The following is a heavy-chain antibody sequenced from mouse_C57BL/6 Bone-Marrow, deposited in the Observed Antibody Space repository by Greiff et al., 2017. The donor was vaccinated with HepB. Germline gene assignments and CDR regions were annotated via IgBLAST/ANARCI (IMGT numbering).Heavy chain of an antibody. D-gene: IGHD4-1*02. J-gene: IGHJ2*01. Sequence: QVHVKQPGAELVRPGTSVKLSCKASGYTFTSYWMHWVKQRPGQGLEWIGVIDPSDSYTNYNQKFKGKATLTVDTSSSTAYMQLSSLTSEDSAVYYCAQLGQDYWGQGTTLTVSS. V-gene: IGHV1-59*01. CDR1: GYTFTSYW. CDR3: AQLGQDY. CDR2: IDPSDSYT.